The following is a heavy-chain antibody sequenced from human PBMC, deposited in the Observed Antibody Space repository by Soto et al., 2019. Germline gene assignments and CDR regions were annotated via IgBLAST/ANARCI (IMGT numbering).Heavy chain of an antibody. Sequence: QVQLQESGPGLMKPSETLSLTCTVSGVSITPYFWSWIRQPAGKAPEWVGHIYASGRTTYNPSLKSRVTMFVSQTQVSLRLTSETAADTAVYYCARHFDVDPSLDQYYFDLWGRGALVTVSS. D-gene: IGHD3-9*01. J-gene: IGHJ2*01. CDR3: ARHFDVDPSLDQYYFDL. CDR1: GVSITPYF. V-gene: IGHV4-4*07. CDR2: IYASGRT.